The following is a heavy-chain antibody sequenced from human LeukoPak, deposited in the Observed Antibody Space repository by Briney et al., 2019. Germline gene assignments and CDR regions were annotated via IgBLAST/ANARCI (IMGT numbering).Heavy chain of an antibody. Sequence: SETLSLTCTVSGGSISSYYWSWIRQPPGKGLEWIGYIYHSGSTNYNPSLKSRVTISVDTSKNQFSLKLSSVTAADTAVYYCARLVAVAGKYNWFDPWGQGTLVTVSS. J-gene: IGHJ5*02. D-gene: IGHD6-19*01. V-gene: IGHV4-59*08. CDR3: ARLVAVAGKYNWFDP. CDR2: IYHSGST. CDR1: GGSISSYY.